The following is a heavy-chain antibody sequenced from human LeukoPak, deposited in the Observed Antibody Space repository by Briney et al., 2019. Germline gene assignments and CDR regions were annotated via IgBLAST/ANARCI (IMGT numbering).Heavy chain of an antibody. J-gene: IGHJ4*02. D-gene: IGHD5-12*01. CDR1: GGSISRSSYY. CDR3: ARPSWGKDGLLDY. Sequence: SETLSLTCTVSGGSISRSSYYWGWIRQPPGKGLEWIGSIYYSGSTYYNPSLKSRVTISVDTSKNQFSLKLSSVTAADTAVYYCARPSWGKDGLLDYWGQGTLVTVSS. V-gene: IGHV4-39*01. CDR2: IYYSGST.